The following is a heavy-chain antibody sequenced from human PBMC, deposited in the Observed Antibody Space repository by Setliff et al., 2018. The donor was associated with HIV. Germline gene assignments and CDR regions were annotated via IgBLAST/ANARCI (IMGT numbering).Heavy chain of an antibody. CDR3: ARGVARQVVIDRWFDP. CDR2: INHNRKT. Sequence: PSETLSLTCAVYGGSFSGYFWSWVRQSPGKGLEWIGEINHNRKTNYNPSLKSRVTISIDRSKNQFSLNLNSVTAADTAIYYCARGVARQVVIDRWFDPWGQGTPVTVSS. D-gene: IGHD2-21*01. V-gene: IGHV4-34*01. CDR1: GGSFSGYF. J-gene: IGHJ5*02.